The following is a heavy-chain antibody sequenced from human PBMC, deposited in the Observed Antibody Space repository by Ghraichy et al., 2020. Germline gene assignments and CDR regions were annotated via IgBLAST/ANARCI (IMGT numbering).Heavy chain of an antibody. CDR1: GFTFSRYW. D-gene: IGHD6-25*01. CDR3: TRAGRPADY. Sequence: LSLTCAASGFTFSRYWMSWVRQVPGKGLEWGAIIKEDGSEKYYVDSVKGRFASSRDNAKYSLFLEMNSLRAEDTAIYYCTRAGRPADYWGQGTLVTVSS. J-gene: IGHJ4*02. CDR2: IKEDGSEK. V-gene: IGHV3-7*01.